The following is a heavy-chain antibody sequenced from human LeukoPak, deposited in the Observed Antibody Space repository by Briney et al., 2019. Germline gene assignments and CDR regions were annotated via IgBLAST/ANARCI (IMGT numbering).Heavy chain of an antibody. CDR1: GFTFYNSV. D-gene: IGHD6-13*01. Sequence: GWSLRLSCAASGFTFYNSVMGWVRQAPGKGLEWVSAISVSGGSTYYADSVKGRFTISRDNSKNPLYLQMNSLRAEATAVYCCPRTAEPFIAAAGPIRPNYFHHWGQGTLVSVSS. CDR2: ISVSGGST. CDR3: PRTAEPFIAAAGPIRPNYFHH. J-gene: IGHJ1*01. V-gene: IGHV3-23*01.